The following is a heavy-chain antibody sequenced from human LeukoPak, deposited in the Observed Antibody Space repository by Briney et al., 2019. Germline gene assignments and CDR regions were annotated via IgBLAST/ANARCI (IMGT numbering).Heavy chain of an antibody. Sequence: GASVKVSCKTSGYTFTSYGISWVRQAPGQGLEWMGWISAYKGNTNYAQKFQGRVTMTTDTSTSTAYMELRSLRSDDTAVYYCARDQDYGGNRYPPGPARGNYFDYWGQGTLVTVSS. CDR2: ISAYKGNT. CDR3: ARDQDYGGNRYPPGPARGNYFDY. D-gene: IGHD4-23*01. CDR1: GYTFTSYG. J-gene: IGHJ4*02. V-gene: IGHV1-18*01.